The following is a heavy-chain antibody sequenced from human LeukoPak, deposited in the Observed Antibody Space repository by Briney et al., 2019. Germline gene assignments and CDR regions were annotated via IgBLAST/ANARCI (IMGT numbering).Heavy chain of an antibody. CDR2: ISAYNGNT. J-gene: IGHJ4*02. CDR1: GYTFTSYG. Sequence: ASVKVSCKASGYTFTSYGISWVRQAPGQGLEWMGWISAYNGNTNYAQKLQGRVTMTEDTSTDTAYMELSSLRSEDTAVYYCATDIMGIAVAGTLGVGYWGQGTLVTVSS. D-gene: IGHD6-19*01. CDR3: ATDIMGIAVAGTLGVGY. V-gene: IGHV1-18*01.